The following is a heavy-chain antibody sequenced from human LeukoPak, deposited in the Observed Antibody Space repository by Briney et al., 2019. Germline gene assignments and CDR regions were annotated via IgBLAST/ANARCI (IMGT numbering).Heavy chain of an antibody. V-gene: IGHV3-48*02. D-gene: IGHD7-27*01. J-gene: IGHJ3*01. CDR2: IDTSSSTM. CDR3: AREDDSWGPNNLDL. CDR1: AFTFSHYS. Sequence: GGSLRLSCAASAFTFSHYSMNSVRQAPGKGLEGISYIDTSSSTMYYADSVMGRFTISRDNAKESLYLQMNSLRDEDTAVYYCAREDDSWGPNNLDLWGQGTMVTVSS.